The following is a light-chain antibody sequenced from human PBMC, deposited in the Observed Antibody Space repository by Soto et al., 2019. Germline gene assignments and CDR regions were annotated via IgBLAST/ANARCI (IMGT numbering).Light chain of an antibody. V-gene: IGLV2-11*01. CDR2: DVS. Sequence: QSVLTQPRSVSGSPGQSVTISCTGSSDDVGTYNYVSWYQQHPGKAPKLMICDVSNRPSGVPDRFSGSRSGITASLTISGLQAEDEADYYCCSYAGSYTLLFGGGTKLTVL. CDR3: CSYAGSYTLL. J-gene: IGLJ2*01. CDR1: SDDVGTYNY.